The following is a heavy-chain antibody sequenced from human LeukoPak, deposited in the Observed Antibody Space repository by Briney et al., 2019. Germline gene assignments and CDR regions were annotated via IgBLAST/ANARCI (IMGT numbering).Heavy chain of an antibody. D-gene: IGHD2-2*01. J-gene: IGHJ5*02. CDR1: GYTFTSYG. Sequence: ASVKVSCTASGYTFTSYGISWVRQAPGQGLEWMGWISAYNGNTNYAQKLQGRVTMTTDTSTSTAYMELRSLRSDDTAVYYCARIVVVPAAMQSWFDPWGQGTLVTVSS. CDR2: ISAYNGNT. V-gene: IGHV1-18*01. CDR3: ARIVVVPAAMQSWFDP.